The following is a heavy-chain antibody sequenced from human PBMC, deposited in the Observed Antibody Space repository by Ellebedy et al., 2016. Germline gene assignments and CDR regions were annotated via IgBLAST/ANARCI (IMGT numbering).Heavy chain of an antibody. D-gene: IGHD3-22*01. Sequence: SETLSLXXAVSGGSISSIRYYWGWIRQPPGKGLEWIGYIYYSGSTNYNPSLKSRVTISVDTSKNQFSLKLSSVTAADTAVYYCARVAPYYYDSSGYHYPFDYWGQGTLVTVSS. CDR3: ARVAPYYYDSSGYHYPFDY. CDR1: GGSISSIRYY. V-gene: IGHV4-61*05. J-gene: IGHJ4*02. CDR2: IYYSGST.